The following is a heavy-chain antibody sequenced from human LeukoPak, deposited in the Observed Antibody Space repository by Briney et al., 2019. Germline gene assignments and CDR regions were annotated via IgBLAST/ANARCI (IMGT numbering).Heavy chain of an antibody. V-gene: IGHV4-61*03. CDR3: ARSSVQFGTATHFDS. CDR2: ICDSGSI. D-gene: IGHD3-10*01. Sequence: MPSETLSLTCTASGGPVSSGSYCWSWIRQPPGKTLEWIGHICDSGSIDHNPSLKSRVTISVDTSKNHFSLKLSSVTAADTAVYYCARSSVQFGTATHFDSWGQGTLLTVSS. J-gene: IGHJ4*02. CDR1: GGPVSSGSYC.